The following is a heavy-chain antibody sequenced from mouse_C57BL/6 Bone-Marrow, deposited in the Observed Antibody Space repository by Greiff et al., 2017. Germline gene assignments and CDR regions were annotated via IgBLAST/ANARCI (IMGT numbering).Heavy chain of an antibody. CDR1: GYTFTSYW. V-gene: IGHV1-50*01. D-gene: IGHD3-2*02. Sequence: QVQLQQPGAELVKPGASVKLSCKASGYTFTSYWMQWVKQRPGQGLEWIGEIDPSDSYTNYNQKFKGKATLTVDPSSSTAYMQLSSLTSEDSAVYYCAPLDSSGYVMVYWGQGTLVTVSA. J-gene: IGHJ3*01. CDR2: IDPSDSYT. CDR3: APLDSSGYVMVY.